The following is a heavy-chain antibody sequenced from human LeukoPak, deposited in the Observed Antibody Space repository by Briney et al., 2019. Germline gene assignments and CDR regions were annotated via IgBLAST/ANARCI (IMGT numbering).Heavy chain of an antibody. CDR1: GGTFSSYA. J-gene: IGHJ4*02. D-gene: IGHD5-18*01. V-gene: IGHV1-69*13. CDR2: IIPIFGTA. Sequence: GASVQVSCKASGGTFSSYAISWVRQAPGQGLEWMGGIIPIFGTANYAQKFQGRVTITADESTSTAYMELSSLRSEDTAVYYCARGVTAMVNSFDYWGQGTLVTVSS. CDR3: ARGVTAMVNSFDY.